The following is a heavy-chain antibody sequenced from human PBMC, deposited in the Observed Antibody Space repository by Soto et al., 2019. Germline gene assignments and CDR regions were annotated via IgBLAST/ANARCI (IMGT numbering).Heavy chain of an antibody. V-gene: IGHV3-30-3*01. CDR1: GFTFSSYA. J-gene: IGHJ2*01. Sequence: QVQLVESGGGVVQPGRSLRLSCAASGFTFSSYAMHWVRQAPGKGLEWVAVISYDGSNKYYADSVKGRFTISRDNSKNTLDLQMNSLRAEDTAVYYCARVRPPSGGATVRWYFDLWGRGTLVTVSS. CDR2: ISYDGSNK. D-gene: IGHD6-19*01. CDR3: ARVRPPSGGATVRWYFDL.